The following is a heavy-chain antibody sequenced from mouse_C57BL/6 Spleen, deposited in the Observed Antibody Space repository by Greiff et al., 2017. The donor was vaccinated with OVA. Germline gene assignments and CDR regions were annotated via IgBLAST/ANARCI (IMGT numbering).Heavy chain of an antibody. CDR1: GYTFTSYW. CDR2: IDPSDSYT. Sequence: VQLQQPGAELVMPGASVKLSCKASGYTFTSYWMHWVKQRPGQGLEWIGEIDPSDSYTNYNQKFKGKSTLTVDKSSSTAYMQLSSLTSEDSAVYYCARRFGDYFDYWGQGTTLTVSS. J-gene: IGHJ2*01. CDR3: ARRFGDYFDY. V-gene: IGHV1-69*01.